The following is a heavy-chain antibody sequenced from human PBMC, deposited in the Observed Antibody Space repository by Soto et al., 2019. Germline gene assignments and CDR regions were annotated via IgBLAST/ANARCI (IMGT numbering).Heavy chain of an antibody. Sequence: QLQLVQSGAEVTKPGASVKVSRKASGYTFTSYDINWVRQATGQGLEWMGWMNPNSGNTGYAQKFQGRVTMTRNTSISRAYMELSILRSEDTAVYYCGVVVAANGGMGAFEIWGQGTMVTVSS. J-gene: IGHJ3*02. CDR2: MNPNSGNT. CDR1: GYTFTSYD. D-gene: IGHD2-15*01. CDR3: GVVVAANGGMGAFEI. V-gene: IGHV1-8*01.